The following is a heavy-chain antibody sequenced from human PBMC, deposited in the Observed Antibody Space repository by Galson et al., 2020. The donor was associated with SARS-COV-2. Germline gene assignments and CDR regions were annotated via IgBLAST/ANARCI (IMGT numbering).Heavy chain of an antibody. CDR1: GGSISSYY. CDR2: IYYSGST. V-gene: IGHV4-59*01. CDR3: AREGYCSGGYCEFDF. Sequence: SETLSLTCTVSGGSISSYYWSWIRQPPGKGLEWIGYIYYSGSTNYNPSLKSRVTISVDTSKNQFSLKLTSVTAADTAVYYCAREGYCSGGYCEFDFWGQGTLVTVSS. D-gene: IGHD2-15*01. J-gene: IGHJ4*02.